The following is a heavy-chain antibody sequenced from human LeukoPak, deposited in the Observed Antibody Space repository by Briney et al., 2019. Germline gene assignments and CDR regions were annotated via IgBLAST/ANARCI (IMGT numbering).Heavy chain of an antibody. CDR1: GYSFTSYW. V-gene: IGHV5-51*01. CDR3: ARRASGHYGSGSYHLDY. Sequence: GESLKISCKGSGYSFTSYWIGWARQMPGKGLEWMGIIYPGDSDTRYSPSFQGQVTISADKSISTAYLQWSSLKASDTAMYYCARRASGHYGSGSYHLDYWGQGTLVTVSS. CDR2: IYPGDSDT. D-gene: IGHD3-10*01. J-gene: IGHJ4*02.